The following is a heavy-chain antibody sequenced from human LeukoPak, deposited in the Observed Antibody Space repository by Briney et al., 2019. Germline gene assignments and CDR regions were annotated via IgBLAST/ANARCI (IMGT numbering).Heavy chain of an antibody. D-gene: IGHD3-22*01. CDR1: GFTFSSYA. Sequence: GGSLRLSCAASGFTFSSYAMHWVRQAPGKGLEWVAVISYDGSNKYYADSVKGRFTISRDNSKNTLYLQMNSLRAEDTAVYYCARANYYEEFYFDYWGQGTLVTVSS. V-gene: IGHV3-30*04. J-gene: IGHJ4*02. CDR3: ARANYYEEFYFDY. CDR2: ISYDGSNK.